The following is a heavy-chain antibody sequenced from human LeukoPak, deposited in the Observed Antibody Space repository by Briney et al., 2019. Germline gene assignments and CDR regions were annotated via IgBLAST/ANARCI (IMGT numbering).Heavy chain of an antibody. J-gene: IGHJ3*02. CDR3: ARDLMAADDAFDI. Sequence: GGSLRLFCAASGFIFDDYGVSWARHARGKGLECVCDINWNGGSRGYTDSVKGRFTISRDNAKNSLYLQMYSLRAEDTALYHCARDLMAADDAFDIWGQGTMVTVSS. CDR2: INWNGGSR. CDR1: GFIFDDYG. D-gene: IGHD6-13*01. V-gene: IGHV3-20*01.